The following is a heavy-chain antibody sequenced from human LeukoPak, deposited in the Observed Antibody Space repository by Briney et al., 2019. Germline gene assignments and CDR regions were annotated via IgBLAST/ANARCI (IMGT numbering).Heavy chain of an antibody. V-gene: IGHV3-21*01. CDR1: GFTFSSYS. J-gene: IGHJ4*02. CDR2: ISSSSSYI. Sequence: PGGSLRLSCAASGFTFSSYSMNWVRQAPGKGLEWVSSISSSSSYIYYADSVKGRFTVSRDNAKNSLYLQMNSLRAEDTAVYYCARGHSSDFDYWGQGTLVTVSS. CDR3: ARGHSSDFDY. D-gene: IGHD6-19*01.